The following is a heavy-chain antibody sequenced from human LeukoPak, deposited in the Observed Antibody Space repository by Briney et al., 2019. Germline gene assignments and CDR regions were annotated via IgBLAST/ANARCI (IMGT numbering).Heavy chain of an antibody. V-gene: IGHV1-69*13. D-gene: IGHD4-17*01. Sequence: SVKVSCKASGGTFSSYAISWVRQAPGQGLEWMGGIIPIFGTANYAQKFQGRVTITADESTSTAYMELSSLRSEDTAVYYCARDGDYGIEVDYWGQGTLVTVSS. J-gene: IGHJ4*02. CDR2: IIPIFGTA. CDR1: GGTFSSYA. CDR3: ARDGDYGIEVDY.